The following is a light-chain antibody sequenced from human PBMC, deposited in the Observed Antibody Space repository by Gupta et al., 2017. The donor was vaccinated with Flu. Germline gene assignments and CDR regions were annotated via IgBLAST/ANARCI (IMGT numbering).Light chain of an antibody. V-gene: IGKV1-39*01. J-gene: IGKJ3*01. CDR1: QSISTY. Sequence: DIQMTQSPSSLSASVGDRVTITCRASQSISTYLNWYQQKPGKAPKLLIYAASSLQSGVPSRFSGSGSGTAFTLTISRLQPEDSATYYCQQSYRPVFTFSHGTKLDI. CDR3: QQSYRPVFT. CDR2: AAS.